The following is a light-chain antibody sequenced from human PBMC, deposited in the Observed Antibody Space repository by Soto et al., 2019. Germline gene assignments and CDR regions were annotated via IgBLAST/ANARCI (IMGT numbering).Light chain of an antibody. CDR1: QSIGSN. CDR2: GAS. V-gene: IGKV3-15*01. Sequence: EIVMTQSPATLSMSPRERATLSCRASQSIGSNLAWYQQKPGQAPRLLIYGASTRATGIPARFSGRGSGTELTLTISFLQSEDFAVYYCQQSNNVPLTFGQGTRLAIK. J-gene: IGKJ5*01. CDR3: QQSNNVPLT.